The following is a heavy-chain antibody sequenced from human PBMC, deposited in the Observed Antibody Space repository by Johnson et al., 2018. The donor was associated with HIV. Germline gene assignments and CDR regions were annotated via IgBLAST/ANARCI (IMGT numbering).Heavy chain of an antibody. CDR1: GFTFRNYG. D-gene: IGHD3-22*01. CDR3: AKDKSGRYYDSSGYSLDDAFDI. V-gene: IGHV3-30*02. J-gene: IGHJ3*02. CDR2: IRYDESNE. Sequence: QVQLLESGGGVVQPGGSLRLSSAASGFTFRNYGMYWVRQAPGKALAWVAFIRYDESNEYYADSVKGRFTISRDNSKNTLYLQMGGLRVEDTAVYYCAKDKSGRYYDSSGYSLDDAFDIWGQGTMVTVSS.